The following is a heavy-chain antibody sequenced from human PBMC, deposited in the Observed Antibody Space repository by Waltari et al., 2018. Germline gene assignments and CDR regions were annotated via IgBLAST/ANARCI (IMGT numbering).Heavy chain of an antibody. CDR1: GFTFSSYW. V-gene: IGHV3-7*01. CDR3: ARESIYYDSSGLGNWFDP. Sequence: EVQLVESGGGLVQPGGSLRLSCAASGFTFSSYWMSWVRQAPGKGLEGVANIKQDGSEKYYVDSVKGRFTISRDNAKNSLYLQMNSLRAEDTAVYYCARESIYYDSSGLGNWFDPWGQGTLVTVSS. J-gene: IGHJ5*02. CDR2: IKQDGSEK. D-gene: IGHD3-22*01.